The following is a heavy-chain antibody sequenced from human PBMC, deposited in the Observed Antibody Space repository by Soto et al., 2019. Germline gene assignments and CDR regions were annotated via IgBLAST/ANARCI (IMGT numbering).Heavy chain of an antibody. CDR1: GDSITRSNFY. CDR2: IFYSGST. CDR3: ARHKTTMITVVSAFDP. V-gene: IGHV4-39*02. J-gene: IGHJ5*02. D-gene: IGHD3-22*01. Sequence: SETLSLTCTVSGDSITRSNFYWGWIRQPPGKGLEWLGSIFYSGSTFYNPAFKSRVTFSVETSKNHFSLKLSSVTAADTAVYYGARHKTTMITVVSAFDPWGQGTRVTVSS.